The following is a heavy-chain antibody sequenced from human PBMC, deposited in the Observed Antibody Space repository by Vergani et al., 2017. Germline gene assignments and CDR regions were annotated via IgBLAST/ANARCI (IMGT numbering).Heavy chain of an antibody. Sequence: QVQLVQSGAEVKKPGSSVKVSCKASGGTFSSYAISWVRQAPGQGLEWMGGISPIFGVPDYAQKFQGRVTITADEATSTANMELRSLRSEDTAVYYCARAHRAVTNWEFYYGMDVWGKGTTFTVSS. CDR3: ARAHRAVTNWEFYYGMDV. CDR2: ISPIFGVP. CDR1: GGTFSSYA. D-gene: IGHD4-11*01. J-gene: IGHJ6*04. V-gene: IGHV1-69*12.